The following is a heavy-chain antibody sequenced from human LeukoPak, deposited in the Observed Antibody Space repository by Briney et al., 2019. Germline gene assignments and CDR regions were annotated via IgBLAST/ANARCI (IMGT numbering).Heavy chain of an antibody. CDR1: GITLSNDG. CDR3: AKRGVVIRVILVGFHREAYYFDS. V-gene: IGHV3-23*01. D-gene: IGHD2-21*01. Sequence: GGSLRLSCAVSGITLSNDGMSWVRQAPGNGLEWVAGISGSGGSTNYADSVKGRFTISRDNPTNTLFLQMNSLRAEDTAVYFCAKRGVVIRVILVGFHREAYYFDSWGQGALVTVSS. CDR2: ISGSGGST. J-gene: IGHJ4*02.